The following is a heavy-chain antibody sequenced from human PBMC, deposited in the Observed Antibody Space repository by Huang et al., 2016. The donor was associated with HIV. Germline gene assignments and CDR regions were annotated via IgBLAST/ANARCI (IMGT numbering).Heavy chain of an antibody. CDR2: FYSSGSN. CDR1: GGSISSRTYY. J-gene: IGHJ3*01. Sequence: PSETLSLTCTVSGGSISSRTYYWAWIRQPPGKGLEWIGNFYSSGSNYYSPSLSSRITMSLDTSKNQFSLRLTSVTAADTAVYYCARGGSHFAGWDGFPVHPLDLWGRGTMVTVSS. V-gene: IGHV4-39*01. D-gene: IGHD3-10*01. CDR3: ARGGSHFAGWDGFPVHPLDL.